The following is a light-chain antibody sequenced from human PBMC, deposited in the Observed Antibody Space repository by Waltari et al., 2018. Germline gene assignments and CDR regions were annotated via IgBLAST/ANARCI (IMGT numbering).Light chain of an antibody. Sequence: DIQMTQSPSSLSASVGDRVTITCRASQSISRYLHWYQQKPGKAPNLVIYAASSLQSGVSSRFSGSGSGTDFTLTISSLQPEDFATYYCQQSYSAPPTFGQGTKVEVK. V-gene: IGKV1-39*01. CDR1: QSISRY. J-gene: IGKJ1*01. CDR3: QQSYSAPPT. CDR2: AAS.